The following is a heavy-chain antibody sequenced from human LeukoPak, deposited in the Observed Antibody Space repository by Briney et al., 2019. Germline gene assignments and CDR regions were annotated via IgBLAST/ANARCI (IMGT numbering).Heavy chain of an antibody. V-gene: IGHV1-24*01. J-gene: IGHJ3*02. D-gene: IGHD3-22*01. CDR2: FDPEDGET. CDR3: ATAYDSSGYYADAFDI. Sequence: ASVKVSCKVSGYTLTELSMHWVRQAPGKGLEWMGGFDPEDGETIYAQKFQGRVTMTEDTSTDTAYMELSSLRSEDTAVYYCATAYDSSGYYADAFDIWGQETMVTVSS. CDR1: GYTLTELS.